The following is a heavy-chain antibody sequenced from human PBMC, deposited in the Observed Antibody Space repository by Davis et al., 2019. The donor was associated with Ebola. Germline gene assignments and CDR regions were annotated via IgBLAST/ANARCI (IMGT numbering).Heavy chain of an antibody. Sequence: GGSLRLSCAASGFTFSSYEMNWVRQAPGKGLEWVSYISSSGSTIYYADSVKGRFTISRDNAKNSVYLQINRLRAEDTAVYYCGSMIYYGSGSYSEGLGSWGQGTLVTVSS. CDR1: GFTFSSYE. V-gene: IGHV3-48*03. CDR3: GSMIYYGSGSYSEGLGS. CDR2: ISSSGSTI. D-gene: IGHD3-10*01. J-gene: IGHJ5*02.